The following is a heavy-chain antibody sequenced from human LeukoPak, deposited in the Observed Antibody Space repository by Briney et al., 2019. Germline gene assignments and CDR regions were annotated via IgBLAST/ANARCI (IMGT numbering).Heavy chain of an antibody. CDR1: GGSISSYY. J-gene: IGHJ4*02. Sequence: PSETLSLTCTVSGGSISSYYWSWIRQPAGKGLEWIGRTYTSGSNNYNPSLKSRVTMSVDTSKNQFSLKLSSVTAADTAVYYCARDRYYYDSSARYFDYWGQGTLVTVSS. D-gene: IGHD3-22*01. CDR2: TYTSGSN. V-gene: IGHV4-4*07. CDR3: ARDRYYYDSSARYFDY.